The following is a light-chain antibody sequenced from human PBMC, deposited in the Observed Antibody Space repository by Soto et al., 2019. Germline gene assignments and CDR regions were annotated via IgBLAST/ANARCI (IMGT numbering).Light chain of an antibody. V-gene: IGKV1-5*03. J-gene: IGKJ2*03. CDR3: QQYNSFPYS. CDR2: KAS. CDR1: QSIFSW. Sequence: IQMTQSPSTLSASVGDRVSITCRASQSIFSWLAWYQQKPWKAPKLLIYKASSLESGVPSRYSGSGSGTEFTLPISGLQPDDLATYYCQQYNSFPYSFGQGTKLEIK.